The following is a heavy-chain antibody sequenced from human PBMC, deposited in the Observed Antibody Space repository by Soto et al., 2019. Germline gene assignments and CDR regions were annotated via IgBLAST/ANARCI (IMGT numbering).Heavy chain of an antibody. CDR1: GGTFSSYT. D-gene: IGHD6-13*01. V-gene: IGHV1-69*02. CDR2: IIPILGIA. J-gene: IGHJ6*03. Sequence: QVQLVQSGAEVKKPGSSVKVSCKASGGTFSSYTISWVRQAPGQGLEWMGRIIPILGIANYAQKFQGRVTITADKSTSTAYMELSSLRSEDTAVYYCARGVPLAAAGGQYDTNYYYYYYMDVWGKGTTVTVSS. CDR3: ARGVPLAAAGGQYDTNYYYYYYMDV.